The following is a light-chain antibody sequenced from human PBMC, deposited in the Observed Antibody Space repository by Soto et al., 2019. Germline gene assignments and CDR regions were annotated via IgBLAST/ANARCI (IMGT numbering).Light chain of an antibody. Sequence: DIQMTQSPSSLSASVGDRLTITCRASQGISNYLAWYQQKPGRVPKLLIYAASTLQSGVPSRFSGSGSGTDFTLTISSLQPEDVAAYYCQRYNSAPQTFGQGTKVEIE. V-gene: IGKV1-27*01. CDR2: AAS. J-gene: IGKJ1*01. CDR1: QGISNY. CDR3: QRYNSAPQT.